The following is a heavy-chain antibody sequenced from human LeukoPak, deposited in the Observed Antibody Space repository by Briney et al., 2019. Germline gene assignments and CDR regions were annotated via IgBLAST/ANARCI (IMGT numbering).Heavy chain of an antibody. J-gene: IGHJ4*02. V-gene: IGHV3-30*04. D-gene: IGHD3-9*01. CDR1: GFSSSSSA. CDR2: ISYDVSIK. Sequence: GGALRVSCAAPGFSSSSSAIRSVRQAPGKGLGWGAHISYDVSIKYYADTVKSRFTISRENSKRTLYLQMNSLSAEDSSVYYCAREVRYFDWLFPTSNCFDYWGQGTLVTVSS. CDR3: AREVRYFDWLFPTSNCFDY.